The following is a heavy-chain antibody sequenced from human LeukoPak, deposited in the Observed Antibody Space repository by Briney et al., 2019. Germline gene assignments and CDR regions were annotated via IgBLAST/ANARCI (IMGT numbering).Heavy chain of an antibody. V-gene: IGHV3-11*04. CDR1: GFTFSDYY. CDR3: ARDHSSSMLYYYYYMDV. CDR2: ISSSGSTI. J-gene: IGHJ6*03. Sequence: GGSLRLSCAASGFTFSDYYMSWIRQAPGKGLEWVSYISSSGSTIYYADSVKGRFTISRDNAKNSLYLQMNSLRAEDTAVYYCARDHSSSMLYYYYYMDVWGKGTTVTVSS. D-gene: IGHD6-6*01.